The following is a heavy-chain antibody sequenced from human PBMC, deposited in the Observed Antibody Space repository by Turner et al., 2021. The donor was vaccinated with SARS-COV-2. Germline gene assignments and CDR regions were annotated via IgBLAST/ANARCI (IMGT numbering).Heavy chain of an antibody. V-gene: IGHV3-23*01. J-gene: IGHJ4*02. CDR2: IRPSGGTT. Sequence: EVQLLESGGGLVQPGGSLRLSCAASGSILRDDAMSWVRLAPGEGLEWVSAIRPSGGTTYYAGSVKGRFTISRDKSKNTMYLEMNSLKGEDTAVYYCAKDPGLGTGISKDYWGQGTLVIVSS. CDR1: GSILRDDA. CDR3: AKDPGLGTGISKDY. D-gene: IGHD3-10*01.